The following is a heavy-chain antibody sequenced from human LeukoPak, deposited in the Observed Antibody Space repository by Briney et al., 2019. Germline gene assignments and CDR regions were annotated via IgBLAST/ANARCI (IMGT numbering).Heavy chain of an antibody. CDR3: AGSWGYRALDI. J-gene: IGHJ3*02. V-gene: IGHV3-7*01. Sequence: GGSLRLPCAASGFIFRNYWMSWVRQPPAKGLEWVANIQQVRSEKSYVDSVKGRVTISRDNARSSLYLQMDGLRAEDTALYYCAGSWGYRALDIWGQGTMVTVSS. CDR2: IQQVRSEK. CDR1: GFIFRNYW. D-gene: IGHD3-16*01.